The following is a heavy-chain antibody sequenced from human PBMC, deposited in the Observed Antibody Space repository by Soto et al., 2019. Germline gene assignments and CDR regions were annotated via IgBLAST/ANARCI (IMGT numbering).Heavy chain of an antibody. CDR3: ARGSWDGSGANWFDP. CDR2: INHSGST. V-gene: IGHV4-34*01. D-gene: IGHD3-10*01. J-gene: IGHJ5*02. Sequence: SETLSLTCAVYGGSFSGYYWSWIRQPPGKGLEWIGEINHSGSTNYNPSLKSRVTISVDTSKNQFSLKLSSVTAADTAVYYCARGSWDGSGANWFDPWGQGTLVTVSS. CDR1: GGSFSGYY.